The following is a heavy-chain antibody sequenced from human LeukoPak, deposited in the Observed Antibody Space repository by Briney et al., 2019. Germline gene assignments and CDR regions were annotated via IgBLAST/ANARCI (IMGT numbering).Heavy chain of an antibody. CDR3: TRCGDGYETPDFDY. D-gene: IGHD5-24*01. V-gene: IGHV3-72*01. Sequence: GGSLRLSCAASGFTFSDHYMDWVRQAPGKGLEWVGRSRNKANSYTTEYAASVKGRLTISRDDSKSSLYLQMNSLRAEDTAVYYCTRCGDGYETPDFDYWGPGILVAVSS. CDR1: GFTFSDHY. J-gene: IGHJ4*02. CDR2: SRNKANSYTT.